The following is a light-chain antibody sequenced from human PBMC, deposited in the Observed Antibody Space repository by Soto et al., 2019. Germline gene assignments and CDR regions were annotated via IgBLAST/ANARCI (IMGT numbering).Light chain of an antibody. V-gene: IGKV3-15*01. CDR3: QQYKNWPHFT. CDR1: QGIKDY. J-gene: IGKJ3*01. CDR2: GAS. Sequence: EIVMTQSPATLSVSPGERATLSCRASQGIKDYVAWFQQKPGQAPRLLIYGASTRATAIPARFSGSGSGTEFTLSISSLQSEDFAVYYCQQYKNWPHFTFGPGTTVDIK.